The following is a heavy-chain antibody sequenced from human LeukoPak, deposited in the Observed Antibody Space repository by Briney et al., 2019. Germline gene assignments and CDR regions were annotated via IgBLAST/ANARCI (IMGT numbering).Heavy chain of an antibody. CDR2: INHSGST. Sequence: TSETLSLTCAVYGGSFSGYYWSWIRQPPGKGLEWIGEINHSGSTNYNPSLKSRVTISVDTSKNQFSLKLSPVTAADTAVYYCARFTTHIWFDPWGQGTLVTVSS. CDR1: GGSFSGYY. D-gene: IGHD4-17*01. CDR3: ARFTTHIWFDP. J-gene: IGHJ5*02. V-gene: IGHV4-34*01.